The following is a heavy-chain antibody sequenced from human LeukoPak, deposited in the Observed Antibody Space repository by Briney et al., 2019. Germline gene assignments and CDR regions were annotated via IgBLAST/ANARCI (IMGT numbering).Heavy chain of an antibody. CDR3: AKDGVTKIVVAGDAFDI. CDR1: GFTFSSYA. J-gene: IGHJ3*02. CDR2: ISGSGGST. Sequence: GGSLRLSCAASGFTFSSYAMSWVRQAPGKGLEWVSAISGSGGSTYYADSVKGRFTISRDNSKNTLYLQMNSLRAEDTAVYYCAKDGVTKIVVAGDAFDIWGQGTMVTVSS. D-gene: IGHD3-22*01. V-gene: IGHV3-23*01.